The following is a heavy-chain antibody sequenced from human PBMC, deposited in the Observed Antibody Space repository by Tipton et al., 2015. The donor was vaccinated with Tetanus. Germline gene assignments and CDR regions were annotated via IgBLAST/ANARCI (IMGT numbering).Heavy chain of an antibody. CDR2: IKHDGTEK. CDR1: GFSFSTFW. CDR3: ARVIRRSMIGYGVFDS. V-gene: IGHV3-7*01. D-gene: IGHD4-17*01. Sequence: GSLRLSCAASGFSFSTFWMSWVRQAPGGGLEWVAYIKHDGTEKYYVDSVRGRFTISRDNTNNSLFLQMSGLRAEDTAVYFCARVIRRSMIGYGVFDSWGQGTLVAVSS. J-gene: IGHJ4*02.